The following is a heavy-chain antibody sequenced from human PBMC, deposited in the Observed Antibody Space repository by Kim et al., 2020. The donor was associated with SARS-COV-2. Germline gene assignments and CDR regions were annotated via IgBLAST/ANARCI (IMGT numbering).Heavy chain of an antibody. D-gene: IGHD3-10*01. Sequence: GGSLRLSCAASGFTFSSYSMNWVRQAPGKGLEWVSSISSSSSYIYYADSVKGRFTISRDNAKNSLYLQMNSLRAEDTAVYYCARDLQAFGDYYYYYGMDVWGQETTLTVSS. J-gene: IGHJ6*02. V-gene: IGHV3-21*01. CDR3: ARDLQAFGDYYYYYGMDV. CDR2: ISSSSSYI. CDR1: GFTFSSYS.